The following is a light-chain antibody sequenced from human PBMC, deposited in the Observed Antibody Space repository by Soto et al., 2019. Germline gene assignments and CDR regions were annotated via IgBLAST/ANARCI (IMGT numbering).Light chain of an antibody. CDR2: EVS. CDR3: SSYTSSNTHWV. CDR1: RSDVGGYNY. Sequence: QSALTQPASVSGSPGQSITISCTGTRSDVGGYNYVSWYQQHPGKAPKLMIYEVSNRPSGVSNRFSGSKSGNTASLTISGLQAEDEADYYCSSYTSSNTHWVFGGGTKLTVL. J-gene: IGLJ3*02. V-gene: IGLV2-14*01.